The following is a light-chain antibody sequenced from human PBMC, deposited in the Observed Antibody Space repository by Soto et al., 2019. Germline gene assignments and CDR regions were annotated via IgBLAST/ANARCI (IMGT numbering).Light chain of an antibody. CDR1: ESVSSN. CDR3: QQYNSWPLT. Sequence: DIVVTQSPATLSASPGERVTLSCRASESVSSNLAWYQQKPGQAPRLLIYGASTRATGIPARFSGSGSGTDFTLTISRLEPEDFAVYYCQQYNSWPLTFGGGTKVDI. CDR2: GAS. J-gene: IGKJ4*01. V-gene: IGKV3-15*01.